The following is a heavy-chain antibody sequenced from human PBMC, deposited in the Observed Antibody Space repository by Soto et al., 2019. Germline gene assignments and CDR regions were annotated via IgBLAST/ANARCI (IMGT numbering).Heavy chain of an antibody. Sequence: SETLSLTCTVSGGSISSSNWNWIRKRDGKGLEWIWSISSSESTNYKPSLKRRVTMSLDTSKNQFSLKVYSVTAADTAVYFCARAYSAVKGKGGMDVWGQGTTVTVSS. CDR2: ISSSEST. V-gene: IGHV4-4*07. CDR1: GGSISSSN. D-gene: IGHD6-13*01. CDR3: ARAYSAVKGKGGMDV. J-gene: IGHJ6*02.